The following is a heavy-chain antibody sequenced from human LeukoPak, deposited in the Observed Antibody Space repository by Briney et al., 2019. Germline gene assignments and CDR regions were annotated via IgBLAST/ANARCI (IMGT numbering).Heavy chain of an antibody. D-gene: IGHD6-6*01. V-gene: IGHV3-33*06. CDR3: AKDRHYRSYNWFDP. Sequence: PGGSLRLSCAASGFTFSSYGMHWVRQAPGKGLEWVAVIWYDGSNKYYADSVKGRFTISRDNSKNTLYLQMNSLRAEDTAVYYCAKDRHYRSYNWFDPWGQGTLVTVSS. CDR2: IWYDGSNK. CDR1: GFTFSSYG. J-gene: IGHJ5*02.